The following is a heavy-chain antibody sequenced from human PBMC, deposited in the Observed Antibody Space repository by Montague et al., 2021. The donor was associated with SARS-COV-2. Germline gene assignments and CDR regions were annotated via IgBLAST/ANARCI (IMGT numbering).Heavy chain of an antibody. CDR1: GFTFSSYW. J-gene: IGHJ3*02. Sequence: SLRLSCAASGFTFSSYWMHWVRQAPGKGLEWVAVISHDGINKFYADSVKGRFTISRDNSKNTLYLQMNSLRAEDTAVYYCARDPDDDSQGAFDIWGQGTMVTVSS. CDR2: ISHDGINK. CDR3: ARDPDDDSQGAFDI. D-gene: IGHD3-22*01. V-gene: IGHV3-30*03.